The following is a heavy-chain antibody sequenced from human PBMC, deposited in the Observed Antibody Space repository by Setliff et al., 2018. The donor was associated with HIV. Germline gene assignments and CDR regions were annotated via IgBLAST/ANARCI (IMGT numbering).Heavy chain of an antibody. Sequence: ASVKVSCKASGYTFTSYDISWVRQAPGQGLEWMGWISAYNGNTNYAQKLQGRVTMTTDTSTSTAYMELSSLRSEDTAVYYCAAYCGGDCYSVDYWGQGTLVTVSS. D-gene: IGHD2-21*02. V-gene: IGHV1-18*01. J-gene: IGHJ4*02. CDR2: ISAYNGNT. CDR1: GYTFTSYD. CDR3: AAYCGGDCYSVDY.